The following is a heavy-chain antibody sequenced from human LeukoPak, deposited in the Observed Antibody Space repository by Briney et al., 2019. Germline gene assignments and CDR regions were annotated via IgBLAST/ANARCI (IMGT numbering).Heavy chain of an antibody. J-gene: IGHJ4*02. CDR2: IRHDGHT. Sequence: PAETLSLTCTVSVSGYFTSNYYWGWIRQPPGKGLEWIASIRHDGHTYYNASLKSQVTISIDMSRNQFSLKLNSLTAADTAVYYCASNLYGSGNYFAYWGQGTLVTVSS. CDR3: ASNLYGSGNYFAY. D-gene: IGHD3-10*01. CDR1: VSGYFTSNYY. V-gene: IGHV4-38-2*02.